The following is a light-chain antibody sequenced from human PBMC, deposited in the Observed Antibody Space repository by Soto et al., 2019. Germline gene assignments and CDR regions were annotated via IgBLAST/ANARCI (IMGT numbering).Light chain of an antibody. J-gene: IGKJ1*01. CDR1: QSISSW. CDR2: DAS. V-gene: IGKV1-5*01. Sequence: DIQMTQSPSTLSAFVGDRVTITCRASQSISSWLVWYQQKPGKAPKLLIFDASTLESGVPSRFSGSGSGTEFTLTISSLQPDDFATYYCQQYNAFSPWTFGQGTKVEIK. CDR3: QQYNAFSPWT.